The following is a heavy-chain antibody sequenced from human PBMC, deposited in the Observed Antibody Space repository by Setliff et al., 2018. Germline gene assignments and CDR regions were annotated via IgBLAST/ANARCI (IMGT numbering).Heavy chain of an antibody. D-gene: IGHD6-19*01. J-gene: IGHJ2*01. V-gene: IGHV4-31*03. CDR3: ARSRTIAVKGGVFAV. CDR2: IYYSGST. CDR1: GASISSDGYY. Sequence: SETLSLTCSVSGASISSDGYYWSWIRQYPGKGLEWIGYIYYSGSTYYNPSLKSRVTISLDTSKNQFSLELSSVTAADTAVYYCARSRTIAVKGGVFAVWGRGTPVTVSS.